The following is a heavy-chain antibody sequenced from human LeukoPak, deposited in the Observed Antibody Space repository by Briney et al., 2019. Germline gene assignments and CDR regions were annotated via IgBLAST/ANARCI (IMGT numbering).Heavy chain of an antibody. J-gene: IGHJ3*02. Sequence: GGSLRLSCAASGFTFSSYAMSWVRQAPGKGLEWVSAISGSGGSTYYADSVKGRFTISRDNSKNTLYLQMNSLRAEDTAVYYCAKDRTIGFGELRLGAFDIWGQGTMVTVSS. V-gene: IGHV3-23*01. CDR1: GFTFSSYA. CDR3: AKDRTIGFGELRLGAFDI. CDR2: ISGSGGST. D-gene: IGHD3-10*01.